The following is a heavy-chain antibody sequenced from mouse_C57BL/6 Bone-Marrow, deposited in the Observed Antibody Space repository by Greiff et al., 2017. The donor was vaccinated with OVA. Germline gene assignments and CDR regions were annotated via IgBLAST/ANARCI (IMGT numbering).Heavy chain of an antibody. CDR3: AKNNGSSYPDY. J-gene: IGHJ2*01. V-gene: IGHV2-4*01. Sequence: VKLQESGPGLVQPSQSLSITCTVSGFSFNSYGVHWVRQPPGKGLEWVGVIWSGGRTDYNAAFISRLSISKDNSKSQVCFKMNSLQADDTAIYYCAKNNGSSYPDYWGQGTTLIVSS. D-gene: IGHD1-1*01. CDR1: GFSFNSYG. CDR2: IWSGGRT.